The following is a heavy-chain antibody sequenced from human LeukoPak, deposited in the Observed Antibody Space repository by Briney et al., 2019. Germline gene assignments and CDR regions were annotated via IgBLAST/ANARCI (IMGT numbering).Heavy chain of an antibody. J-gene: IGHJ6*04. Sequence: PGGSLRLSCAASGVTFNNYWMTWVRQAPGKGLEWVANIKQDGSEKDYVDSVKGRFTSSRDNAKNSLFLQMNSLRAEDTAVYYCAELGITMIGGVWGKGTTVTISS. V-gene: IGHV3-7*01. D-gene: IGHD3-10*02. CDR1: GVTFNNYW. CDR3: AELGITMIGGV. CDR2: IKQDGSEK.